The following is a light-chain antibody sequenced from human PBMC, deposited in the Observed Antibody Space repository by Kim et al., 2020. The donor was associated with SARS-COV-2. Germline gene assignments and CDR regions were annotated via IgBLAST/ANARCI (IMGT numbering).Light chain of an antibody. J-gene: IGKJ4*01. CDR2: DVS. CDR3: QERSNWPLT. Sequence: LSPGERSPLSCRSSHSVSNSFAWYQQKPGQAPRLLIYDVSNRATGIPARFSGSGSGTDFTLTISSLEPVDFAVYFCQERSNWPLTFGGGTKGDSK. CDR1: HSVSNS. V-gene: IGKV3-11*01.